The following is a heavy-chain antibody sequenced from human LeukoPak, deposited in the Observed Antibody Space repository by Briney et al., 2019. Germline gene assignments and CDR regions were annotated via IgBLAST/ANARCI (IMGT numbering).Heavy chain of an antibody. D-gene: IGHD6-13*01. V-gene: IGHV3-48*01. CDR3: ARPLDSSNNYFDY. Sequence: GRSLRLSCAASGFTFSSYSMNWVRQAPGKGLEWVSYISSSSSAIYYADSVKGRFTISRDNAKNSLYVQMNSLRTEDTAVYYCARPLDSSNNYFDYWGQGTLVTVSA. J-gene: IGHJ4*02. CDR2: ISSSSSAI. CDR1: GFTFSSYS.